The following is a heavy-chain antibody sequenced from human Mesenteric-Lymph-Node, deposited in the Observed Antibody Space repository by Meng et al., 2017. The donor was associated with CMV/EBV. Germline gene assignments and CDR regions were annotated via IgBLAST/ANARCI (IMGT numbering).Heavy chain of an antibody. Sequence: GGSLRLSCATSGFTFSNFAMSWVRQTPGKGPEWISVIYSDGRSKNYADSVKGRLTISRDNAQKTLYLQMNNLRAEDTALYYCAKEDSSGWYRTFESWGQGTLVTVSS. V-gene: IGHV3-23*03. CDR2: IYSDGRSK. CDR3: AKEDSSGWYRTFES. D-gene: IGHD6-19*01. CDR1: GFTFSNFA. J-gene: IGHJ4*02.